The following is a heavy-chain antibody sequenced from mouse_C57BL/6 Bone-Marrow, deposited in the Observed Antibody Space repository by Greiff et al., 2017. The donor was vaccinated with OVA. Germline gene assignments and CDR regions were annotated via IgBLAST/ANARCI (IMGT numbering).Heavy chain of an antibody. V-gene: IGHV1-54*01. Sequence: QVQLQQSGAELVRPGTSVKMSCKASGYTFTNYWIGWAKQRPGHGLEWIGVINPGSGGTNYNEKFKGKATLTADKSSSTAYMQLSSLTSEDSAVYFCARDPFAYWGQGTLVTVSA. CDR2: INPGSGGT. CDR1: GYTFTNYW. CDR3: ARDPFAY. J-gene: IGHJ3*01.